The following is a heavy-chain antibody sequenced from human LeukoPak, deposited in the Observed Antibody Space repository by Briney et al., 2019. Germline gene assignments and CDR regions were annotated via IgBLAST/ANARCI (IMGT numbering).Heavy chain of an antibody. Sequence: GGSLRLSCAASGFTFSNYAMTWVRQAPGKGLEWVSTISASGGSTDYVDSLKGRFTISRDNSKNTLYLQMNSLRVEDTAVYYCAKGMTPDYWGQGTLVTVPS. CDR1: GFTFSNYA. V-gene: IGHV3-23*01. J-gene: IGHJ4*02. CDR2: ISASGGST. CDR3: AKGMTPDY.